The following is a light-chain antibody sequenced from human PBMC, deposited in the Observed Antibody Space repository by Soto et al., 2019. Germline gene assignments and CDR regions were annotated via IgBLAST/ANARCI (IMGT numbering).Light chain of an antibody. CDR3: GTWDNSLSAVV. J-gene: IGLJ2*01. V-gene: IGLV1-51*01. CDR1: SSNIGNNY. CDR2: DSN. Sequence: QSVLTQPPSVSAAPGQKVTISCSGSSSNIGNNYVSWYQQLPGTAPKLLIYDSNKRPSGIPDRFSGSKSGTSATLGITGLQTGDEADDYCGTWDNSLSAVVFGGGTKVTVL.